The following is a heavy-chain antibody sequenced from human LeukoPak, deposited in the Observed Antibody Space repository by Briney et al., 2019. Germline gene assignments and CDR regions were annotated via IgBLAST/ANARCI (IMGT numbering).Heavy chain of an antibody. CDR3: ARVTGCGSGSYYFDY. CDR2: IYYGGST. V-gene: IGHV4-59*01. Sequence: SETLSLTCTVSGDSISSYYWSWIRQPPGKGLEWIGYIYYGGSTNYNPSLKSRVTISVDTSKNQFSLKLSSVTAADTAVYYCARVTGCGSGSYYFDYWGQGTLVTVSS. J-gene: IGHJ4*02. D-gene: IGHD3-10*01. CDR1: GDSISSYY.